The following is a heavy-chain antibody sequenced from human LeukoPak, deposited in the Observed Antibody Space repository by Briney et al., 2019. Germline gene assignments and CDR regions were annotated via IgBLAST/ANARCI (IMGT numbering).Heavy chain of an antibody. CDR2: IIPIFGTA. Sequence: ASVKVSCKASGFTFSSYAISWVRQAPGQGLEWMGGIIPIFGTANYAQKFQGRVTITADESTSTAYMELSSLRSEDTAVYYCAREQAVGSIDYWGQGTLVTVSS. D-gene: IGHD2-15*01. V-gene: IGHV1-69*13. CDR1: GFTFSSYA. CDR3: AREQAVGSIDY. J-gene: IGHJ4*02.